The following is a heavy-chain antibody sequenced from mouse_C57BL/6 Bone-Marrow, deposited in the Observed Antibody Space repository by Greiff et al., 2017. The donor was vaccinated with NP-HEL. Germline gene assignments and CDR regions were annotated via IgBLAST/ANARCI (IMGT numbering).Heavy chain of an antibody. CDR1: GFSFNTYA. D-gene: IGHD3-1*01. J-gene: IGHJ2*01. CDR2: IRSKSNNYAT. Sequence: EVQLVESGGGLVQPKGSLKLSCAASGFSFNTYAMNWVRQAPGKGLEWVARIRSKSNNYATSYADSVKDRFNISRDDSESMLYLQMNNLTTEDTAMYYCVRQGYGFDYWGQGTTLTVSS. CDR3: VRQGYGFDY. V-gene: IGHV10-1*01.